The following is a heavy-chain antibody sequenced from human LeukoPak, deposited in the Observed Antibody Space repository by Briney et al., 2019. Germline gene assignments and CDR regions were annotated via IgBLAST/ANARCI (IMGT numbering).Heavy chain of an antibody. CDR2: IYSGGST. CDR1: GFTVSSNY. V-gene: IGHV3-66*01. Sequence: GGSLRPSCAASGFTVSSNYMSWVRQAPGKGLEWVSVIYSGGSTYYADSVKGRFTISRDNSKNTLYLQMNSLRAEDTAVYYCASSAPRYFDWLLWDRVGGDYYYYGMDVWGQGTTVTVSS. CDR3: ASSAPRYFDWLLWDRVGGDYYYYGMDV. J-gene: IGHJ6*02. D-gene: IGHD3-9*01.